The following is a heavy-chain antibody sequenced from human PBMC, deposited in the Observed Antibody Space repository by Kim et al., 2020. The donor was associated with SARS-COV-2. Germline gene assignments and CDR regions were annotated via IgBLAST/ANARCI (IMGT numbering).Heavy chain of an antibody. Sequence: GGSLRLSCAASGFTFSSYVLHWVRQAPGKGLEWVAVIWYDGSNKYYADSVKGRFTISRDNSKNTLYLQMNSLRVEDTAVYYCARDSGYSLSGSYPPPFDCWGQGTLVTVSS. D-gene: IGHD3-10*01. J-gene: IGHJ4*02. CDR3: ARDSGYSLSGSYPPPFDC. V-gene: IGHV3-33*01. CDR2: IWYDGSNK. CDR1: GFTFSSYV.